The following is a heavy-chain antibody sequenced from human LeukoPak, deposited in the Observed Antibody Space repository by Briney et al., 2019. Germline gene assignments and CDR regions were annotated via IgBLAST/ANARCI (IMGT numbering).Heavy chain of an antibody. Sequence: ASVKVSCKASGYTFTSYGISWVRQAPGQGLEWMGWISAYNGNTNYAQKLQGRVTMTTDTSTSTVYMELSSLRSEDTAVYYCARAHPSPDSSGYRAFDIWGQGTMVTVSS. D-gene: IGHD3-22*01. CDR3: ARAHPSPDSSGYRAFDI. CDR2: ISAYNGNT. V-gene: IGHV1-18*01. J-gene: IGHJ3*02. CDR1: GYTFTSYG.